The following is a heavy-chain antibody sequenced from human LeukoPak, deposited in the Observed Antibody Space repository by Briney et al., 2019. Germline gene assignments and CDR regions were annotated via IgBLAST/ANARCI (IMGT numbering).Heavy chain of an antibody. CDR2: INPNSGGT. V-gene: IGHV1-2*02. CDR1: GYTFTGYY. CDR3: ARDTYTRGSSWYMDYYYYMDV. Sequence: ASVKVSCKASGYTFTGYYMHWVRQAPGQGLEWMGWINPNSGGTNYAQKFQGRVTMTRDTSISTAYMELSRLRSDDTAVYYCARDTYTRGSSWYMDYYYYMDVWGKGTTVTISS. D-gene: IGHD6-13*01. J-gene: IGHJ6*03.